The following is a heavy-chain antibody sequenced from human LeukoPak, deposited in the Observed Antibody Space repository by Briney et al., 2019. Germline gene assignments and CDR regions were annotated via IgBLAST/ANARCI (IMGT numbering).Heavy chain of an antibody. CDR2: INHSGST. CDR3: AVHYYDSSGYYYGYNWFDP. CDR1: GGSFSGYY. V-gene: IGHV4-34*01. D-gene: IGHD3-22*01. Sequence: SETLSLTCAVYGGSFSGYYWSWIRQPPGKGLEWIGEINHSGSTNYNPSLKSRVTISVDTSKNQFFLKLSSVTAADTAVYYCAVHYYDSSGYYYGYNWFDPWGQGTLVTVSS. J-gene: IGHJ5*02.